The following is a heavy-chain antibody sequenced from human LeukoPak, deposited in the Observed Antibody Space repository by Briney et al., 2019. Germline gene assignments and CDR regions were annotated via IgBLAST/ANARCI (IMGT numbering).Heavy chain of an antibody. V-gene: IGHV3-48*04. CDR1: GFTFSSYS. D-gene: IGHD1-26*01. CDR3: TRVAGGDGMDV. Sequence: PGGSLRLSCAASGFTFSSYSMNWVRQAPGKGLEWVSYISSSSTIYYADSVKGRFTISRDNAKNSLYLQMNSLKTEDTAVYYCTRVAGGDGMDVWGQGTTVTVSS. J-gene: IGHJ6*02. CDR2: ISSSSTI.